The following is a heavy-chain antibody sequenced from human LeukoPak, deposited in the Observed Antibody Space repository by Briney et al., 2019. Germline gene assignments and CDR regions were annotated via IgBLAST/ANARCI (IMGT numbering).Heavy chain of an antibody. Sequence: SGPTLVNPTQTLTLTCTFSGFSLSTSAVGVGWIRQPPGKALEWLALIYWDDDKRYSPSLKSRLTITKDTSKNQVVLTMTNMDPVDTATYYCALRYDSSGYYLSYYFDYWGQGTLVTVSS. CDR1: GFSLSTSAVG. V-gene: IGHV2-5*02. D-gene: IGHD3-22*01. CDR3: ALRYDSSGYYLSYYFDY. J-gene: IGHJ4*02. CDR2: IYWDDDK.